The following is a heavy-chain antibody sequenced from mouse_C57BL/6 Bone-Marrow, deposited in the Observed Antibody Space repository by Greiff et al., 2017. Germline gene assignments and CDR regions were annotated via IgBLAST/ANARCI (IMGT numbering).Heavy chain of an antibody. Sequence: QVQLQQPGAELVKPGASVKMSCKASGYTFTSYWITWVKQRPGQGLAWIGDIYPGSGSTNYNEKFKSKATLTVDTSSSTAYMQLRSLTSEDSAVYYCAREWGGYAMDYWGQGTSVTVSS. CDR2: IYPGSGST. CDR3: AREWGGYAMDY. J-gene: IGHJ4*01. CDR1: GYTFTSYW. D-gene: IGHD1-3*01. V-gene: IGHV1-55*01.